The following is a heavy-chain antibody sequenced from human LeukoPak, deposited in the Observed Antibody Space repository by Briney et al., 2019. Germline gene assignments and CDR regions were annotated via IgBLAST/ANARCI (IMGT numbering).Heavy chain of an antibody. Sequence: GGSLRLSCAASGFIFSSYWMHWVRQAPGKGLVWVSHINGDGTTTNYADSVKGRFTISRDNAKNTVYLQMNSLRAEDTAVYYCAEGGSSSPRSTFDYWGQGTLLTVSS. CDR1: GFIFSSYW. D-gene: IGHD6-13*01. V-gene: IGHV3-74*01. J-gene: IGHJ4*02. CDR3: AEGGSSSPRSTFDY. CDR2: INGDGTTT.